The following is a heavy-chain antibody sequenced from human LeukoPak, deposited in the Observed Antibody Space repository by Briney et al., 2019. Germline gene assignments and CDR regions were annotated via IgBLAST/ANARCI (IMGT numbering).Heavy chain of an antibody. CDR3: ARDRAGTTGYYYYMDV. J-gene: IGHJ6*03. CDR2: IIPIFGRA. V-gene: IGHV1-69*05. CDR1: GGTFSSYA. Sequence: SVKVSCKASGGTFSSYAISWVRQAPGQGLEWMGGIIPIFGRANYAQKFQGRVTITTDESTSTASMELSSLRPEDTAVYYCARDRAGTTGYYYYMDVWGQGTLVTVSS. D-gene: IGHD1-7*01.